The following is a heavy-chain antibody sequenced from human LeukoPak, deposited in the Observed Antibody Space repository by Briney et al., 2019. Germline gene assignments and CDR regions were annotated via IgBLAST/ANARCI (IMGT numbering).Heavy chain of an antibody. CDR2: ISGSGSNT. V-gene: IGHV3-23*01. D-gene: IGHD6-13*01. CDR1: GFTFSSYA. J-gene: IGHJ4*02. Sequence: GGSLRLSCAASGFTFSSYAMSWVRQAPGKGLEWVSAISGSGSNTYYADSVKGRFTISRDNSKDTLYLQMNSLRAEDTAVYYCAKDSPTIWQQPDYWGQGTLVTVSS. CDR3: AKDSPTIWQQPDY.